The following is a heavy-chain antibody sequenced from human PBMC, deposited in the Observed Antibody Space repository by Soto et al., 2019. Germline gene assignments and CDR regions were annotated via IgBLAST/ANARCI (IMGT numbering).Heavy chain of an antibody. J-gene: IGHJ4*02. CDR1: GGSISSGGYY. CDR3: ARDSYEAGFDY. CDR2: IYYSGST. D-gene: IGHD5-12*01. V-gene: IGHV4-31*03. Sequence: NPSETLSLTCTVSGGSISSGGYYWSWIRQHPGKGLEWIGYIYYSGSTYYNPSLKSRVTISVDTSKNQFSLKLSSVTAADTAVYYCARDSYEAGFDYWGQGTLVTVSS.